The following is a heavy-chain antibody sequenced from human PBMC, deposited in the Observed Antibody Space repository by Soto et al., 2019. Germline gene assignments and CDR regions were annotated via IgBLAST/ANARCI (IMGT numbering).Heavy chain of an antibody. CDR2: INHSGST. CDR1: GGSFSGYY. J-gene: IGHJ4*02. V-gene: IGHV4-34*01. D-gene: IGHD3-16*01. CDR3: GGGCNKNSRFGDFDE. Sequence: SETLSLTCAVYGGSFSGYYWSWIRQPPGKGLKWIGEINHSGSTNYNPSLKSRVTISVDTSKNQFSLKLSSVTAADTAVYYCGGGCNKNSRFGDFDEWGRGTLVTVSS.